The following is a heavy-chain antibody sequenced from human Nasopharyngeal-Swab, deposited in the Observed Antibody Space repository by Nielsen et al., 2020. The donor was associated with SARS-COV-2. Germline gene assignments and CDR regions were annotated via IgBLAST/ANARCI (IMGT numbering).Heavy chain of an antibody. CDR1: GFTFSDYY. V-gene: IGHV3-11*04. CDR3: SRDRANWDFDY. J-gene: IGHJ4*02. Sequence: GESLKISCAASGFTFSDYYMSWLRQAPGKGLDSISYFSGSGGTIYYGDSMKGGFTISRDNAKTSLYLQMNSLRAEDTAVYYCSRDRANWDFDYWGQGTLVTVSS. CDR2: FSGSGGTI. D-gene: IGHD7-27*01.